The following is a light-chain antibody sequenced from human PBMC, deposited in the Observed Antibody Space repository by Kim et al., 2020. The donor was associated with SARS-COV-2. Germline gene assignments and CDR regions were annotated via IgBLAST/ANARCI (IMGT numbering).Light chain of an antibody. CDR2: DVS. CDR3: CSYAGSYTLYV. CDR1: SSDVGGYNY. V-gene: IGLV2-11*01. J-gene: IGLJ1*01. Sequence: QSALTQPRSVSGSPGQSVTISCTGTSSDVGGYNYVAWYQQHPGKAPKLMIYDVSKRPSGVPDRFSGSKSGYTASLTISGLQAEDEADYYCCSYAGSYTLYVFGLGPRSPS.